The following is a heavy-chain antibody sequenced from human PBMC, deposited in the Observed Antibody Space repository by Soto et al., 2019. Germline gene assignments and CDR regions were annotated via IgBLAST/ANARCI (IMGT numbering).Heavy chain of an antibody. CDR3: PPFNLAFGSGGYFLNSFDY. CDR2: IYYSGST. V-gene: IGHV4-39*01. CDR1: GGSISSSSYY. Sequence: SETLSLTCTVSGGSISSSSYYWGWIRQPPGKGLEWIGSIYYSGSTYYNPSLKSRVTISVDTSKNQFSLKLSSVTAADTAVYYFPPFNLAFGSGGYFLNSFDYWGQGTLVTVSS. J-gene: IGHJ4*02. D-gene: IGHD3-10*01.